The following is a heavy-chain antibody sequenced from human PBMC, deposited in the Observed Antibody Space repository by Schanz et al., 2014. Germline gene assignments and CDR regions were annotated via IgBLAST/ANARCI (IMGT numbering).Heavy chain of an antibody. V-gene: IGHV3-23*01. CDR1: GFSFGNYG. CDR3: AKTLFPCGTQTCGN. CDR2: FDAHDGRA. D-gene: IGHD2-21*01. J-gene: IGHJ4*02. Sequence: EVQLLESGGGLVQPGGSLRLSCEASGFSFGNYGMSWVRQAPGKGLEWVSGFDAHDGRAYYADSAKGRLTISRDNSKSTLYVEMNSRRVEDTAVYYCAKTLFPCGTQTCGNWGRGTLVTVSS.